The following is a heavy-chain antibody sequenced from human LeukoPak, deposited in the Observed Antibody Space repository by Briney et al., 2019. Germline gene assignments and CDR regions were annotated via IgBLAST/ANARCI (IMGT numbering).Heavy chain of an antibody. D-gene: IGHD3-22*01. CDR3: ARGQPQYYYDSSGRNGISDD. Sequence: ASVKVSCKASGYTFTSYGISWVRQAPGQGLEWMGWISAYNGNTNYAQKLQGRVTMTTDTSTSTAYMELRSLRSDDTAVYYCARGQPQYYYDSSGRNGISDDWGQGTLVTVSS. CDR2: ISAYNGNT. V-gene: IGHV1-18*01. CDR1: GYTFTSYG. J-gene: IGHJ4*02.